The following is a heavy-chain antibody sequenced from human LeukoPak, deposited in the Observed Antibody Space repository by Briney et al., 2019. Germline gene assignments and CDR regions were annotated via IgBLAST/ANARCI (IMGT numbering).Heavy chain of an antibody. CDR3: ARFGYVAAVDV. Sequence: GGSLRLSCAASGFSFSAYWMTWVRQAPGTGLEWVANINPAGSETYYVDPVKGRFSISRDNAKNLVHLQMNSLRAEDTAVYHCARFGYVAAVDVWGQGTPVTVSS. CDR2: INPAGSET. CDR1: GFSFSAYW. V-gene: IGHV3-7*01. D-gene: IGHD2-15*01. J-gene: IGHJ4*02.